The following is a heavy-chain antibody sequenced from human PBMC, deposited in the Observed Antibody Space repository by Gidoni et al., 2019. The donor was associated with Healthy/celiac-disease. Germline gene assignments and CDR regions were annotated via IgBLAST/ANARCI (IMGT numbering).Heavy chain of an antibody. J-gene: IGHJ4*02. D-gene: IGHD2-15*01. CDR2: ISGSGGST. Sequence: EVQLLESGGGLVQPGGSLRLPCAASGFTFSSYAMSWVRQAPGKGLEWVSAISGSGGSTYYADSVKGRFTISRDNSKNTLYLQMNSLRAEDTAVYYCAKDPGKYCSGGSCYSRYWGQGTLVTVSS. CDR3: AKDPGKYCSGGSCYSRY. V-gene: IGHV3-23*01. CDR1: GFTFSSYA.